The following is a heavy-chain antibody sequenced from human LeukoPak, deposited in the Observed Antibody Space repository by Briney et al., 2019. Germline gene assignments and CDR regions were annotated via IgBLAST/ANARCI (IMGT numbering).Heavy chain of an antibody. CDR2: IYYSGST. CDR1: GGSVSSGSYY. D-gene: IGHD4-17*01. CDR3: ARVHTTVTTYYFDY. Sequence: SENLSLTCTVSGGSVSSGSYYWSWIRQPPGKGLEWIGYIYYSGSTNYNPSLKSRVTISVDTSKNQFSLKLSSVTAADTAVYYCARVHTTVTTYYFDYWGQGTLVTVSS. V-gene: IGHV4-61*01. J-gene: IGHJ4*02.